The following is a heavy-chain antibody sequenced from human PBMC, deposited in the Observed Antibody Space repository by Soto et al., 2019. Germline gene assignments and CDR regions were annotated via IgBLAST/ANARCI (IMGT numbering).Heavy chain of an antibody. J-gene: IGHJ6*02. Sequence: QVQLVQSGAEVKKPGSSVKVSCKASGGTFSSYAISWVRQAPGQGLEWMGGIIPIFGTANYAQKFQGRVTITADESTSTAYMELSSRRSEDTAVYYCAGGGSSSWYPYYYYGMDVWGQGTTVTVSS. V-gene: IGHV1-69*12. CDR3: AGGGSSSWYPYYYYGMDV. CDR1: GGTFSSYA. CDR2: IIPIFGTA. D-gene: IGHD6-13*01.